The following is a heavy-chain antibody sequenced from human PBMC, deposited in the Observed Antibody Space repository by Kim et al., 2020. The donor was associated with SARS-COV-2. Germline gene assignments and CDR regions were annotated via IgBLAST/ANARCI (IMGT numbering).Heavy chain of an antibody. CDR3: AKDSSAWGDGFDI. Sequence: YADSVKGRFTISRDNAKNTLYLQMSSLRVDDTAVYYCAKDSSAWGDGFDIWGQGTMVTVSS. D-gene: IGHD6-19*01. J-gene: IGHJ3*02. V-gene: IGHV3-53*05.